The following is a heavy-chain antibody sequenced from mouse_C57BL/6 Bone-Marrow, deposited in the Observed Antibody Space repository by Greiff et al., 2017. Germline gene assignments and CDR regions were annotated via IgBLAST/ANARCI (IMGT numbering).Heavy chain of an antibody. J-gene: IGHJ3*01. D-gene: IGHD1-1*01. CDR1: GFTFSDYG. V-gene: IGHV5-15*01. Sequence: EVKLMESGGGLVQPGGSLKLSCAASGFTFSDYGMAWVRQAPRKGPEWVAFISNLAYSIYYADTVTGRFTISRENAKNTPYLEMSSLRSEDTAMYYCARSYYYGSSPAWFAYWGQGTLVTVSA. CDR3: ARSYYYGSSPAWFAY. CDR2: ISNLAYSI.